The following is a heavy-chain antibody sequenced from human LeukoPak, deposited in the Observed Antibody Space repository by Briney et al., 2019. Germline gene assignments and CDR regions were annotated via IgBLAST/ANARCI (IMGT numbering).Heavy chain of an antibody. D-gene: IGHD3-22*01. Sequence: GGSLRLSCAASGFTFSSYDMHWVRQAPGKGLEWVTFIRYDGSNKYYADSVKGRFTISSDNSKNTLYLQMNSLTPEDTAVYYCAKSWNYYDSSGDDALDIWGQGTMVTVSS. J-gene: IGHJ3*02. CDR3: AKSWNYYDSSGDDALDI. V-gene: IGHV3-30*02. CDR2: IRYDGSNK. CDR1: GFTFSSYD.